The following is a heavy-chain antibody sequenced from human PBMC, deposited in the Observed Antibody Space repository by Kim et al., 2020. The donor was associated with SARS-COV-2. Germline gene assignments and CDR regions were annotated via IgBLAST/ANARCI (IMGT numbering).Heavy chain of an antibody. CDR3: ARENFDWLEGNKWFDP. V-gene: IGHV3-21*01. J-gene: IGHJ5*02. Sequence: GGSLRLSCAASGFTFSSYSMNWVRQAPGKGLEWVSSISSSSSYIYYADSVKGRFTISRDNAKNSLYLQMNSLRAEDTAVYYCARENFDWLEGNKWFDPWGQGTLVTVSS. D-gene: IGHD3-9*01. CDR2: ISSSSSYI. CDR1: GFTFSSYS.